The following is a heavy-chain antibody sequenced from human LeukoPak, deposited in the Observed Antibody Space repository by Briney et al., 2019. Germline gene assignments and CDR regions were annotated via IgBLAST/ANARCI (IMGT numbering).Heavy chain of an antibody. Sequence: GGSLRLSCAASGFTFNSYAMSWVRQAPGKGLEWVSAISGVGGSTYYADSVKGRFTISRDNSKNTLYLQMNSLRAEDTAVYYCAMVGTPTVRGVIPLYFDYGGQGTLVTVSS. CDR2: ISGVGGST. J-gene: IGHJ4*02. D-gene: IGHD3-10*02. CDR1: GFTFNSYA. V-gene: IGHV3-23*01. CDR3: AMVGTPTVRGVIPLYFDY.